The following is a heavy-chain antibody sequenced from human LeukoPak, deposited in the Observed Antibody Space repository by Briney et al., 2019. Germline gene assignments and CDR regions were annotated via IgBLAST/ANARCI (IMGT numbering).Heavy chain of an antibody. V-gene: IGHV3-30*18. D-gene: IGHD6-19*01. J-gene: IGHJ4*02. CDR1: GFTFSSYG. Sequence: GRSLRLSCAASGFTFSSYGMHWVRQAPGKGLEWVAVISYDGSNKYYADSVKGRFTISRDNSKNTLYLQMNSLRAEDTALYYCAKDMEGAVAGTFDYWGQGTLVTVSS. CDR2: ISYDGSNK. CDR3: AKDMEGAVAGTFDY.